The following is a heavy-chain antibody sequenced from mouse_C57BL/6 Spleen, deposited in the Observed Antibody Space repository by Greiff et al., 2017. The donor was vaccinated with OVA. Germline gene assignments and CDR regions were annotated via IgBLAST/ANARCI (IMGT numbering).Heavy chain of an antibody. Sequence: VQLQQSGPELVKPGASVKISCKASGYAFSSSWLNWVKQRPGKGLEWIGRIYPGDGDTNYNGKFKGNATLTADKSSSTAYMQLSSLTSEDSAVYFCARGNYGSSLGYWGQGTTLTVSS. V-gene: IGHV1-82*01. CDR3: ARGNYGSSLGY. CDR1: GYAFSSSW. D-gene: IGHD1-1*01. CDR2: IYPGDGDT. J-gene: IGHJ2*01.